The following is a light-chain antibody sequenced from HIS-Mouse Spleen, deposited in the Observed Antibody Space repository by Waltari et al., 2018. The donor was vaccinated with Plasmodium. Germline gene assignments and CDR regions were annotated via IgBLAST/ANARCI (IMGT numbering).Light chain of an antibody. CDR2: KSA. V-gene: IGKV1-5*03. CDR3: QQYNSYSWT. Sequence: DIQMTQSPSTRSASVGDRVPITCRASQSISGRLARYQQKPGNAPKLLIYKSASLESGVPSRFSGSGSGTEFTLTISSLQPDDFATYYCQQYNSYSWTFGQGTKVEIK. J-gene: IGKJ1*01. CDR1: QSISGR.